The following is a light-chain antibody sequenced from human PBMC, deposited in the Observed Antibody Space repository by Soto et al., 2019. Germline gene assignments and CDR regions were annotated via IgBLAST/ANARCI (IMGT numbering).Light chain of an antibody. CDR2: EVT. Sequence: QSVLTQPPSASGSLGQSVTISCTGTSSDVGGYNYVSWFQQHPGKAPRLLAYEVTKRPSGVPDRFFGSKSGNTASLTVSGLQAEDEADYYCSSYAGGNNLVFGGGTKPTVL. V-gene: IGLV2-8*01. CDR3: SSYAGGNNLV. CDR1: SSDVGGYNY. J-gene: IGLJ3*02.